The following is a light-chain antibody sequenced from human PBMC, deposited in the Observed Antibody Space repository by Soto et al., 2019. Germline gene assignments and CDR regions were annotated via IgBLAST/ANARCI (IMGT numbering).Light chain of an antibody. Sequence: DIVMTQSPDSLAVSLGERATINCKSSQSVLYSSNNKNYLAWYQQKPGEAPKLLIYGASTLESGVPSRFSGSGSGTEFTLTISSLQPDDFATYFCQEYDGHCTFGQGTKLEIK. CDR1: QSVLYSSNNKNY. V-gene: IGKV4-1*01. J-gene: IGKJ2*02. CDR2: GAS. CDR3: QEYDGHCT.